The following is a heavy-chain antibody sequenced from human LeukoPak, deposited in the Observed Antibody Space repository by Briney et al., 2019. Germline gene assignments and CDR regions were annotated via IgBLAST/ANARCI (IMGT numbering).Heavy chain of an antibody. V-gene: IGHV3-21*04. J-gene: IGHJ1*01. CDR2: ISSSSSYI. CDR3: AKEIYGDSTGGRFQH. CDR1: GFTFSSYS. D-gene: IGHD4-17*01. Sequence: GGSLRLSCAASGFTFSSYSMNWVRQAPGKGLEWVSSISSSSSYIYYADSVKGRFTISRDNSKNTLYLQMNSLRAEDTAVYYCAKEIYGDSTGGRFQHWGQGTLVTVSS.